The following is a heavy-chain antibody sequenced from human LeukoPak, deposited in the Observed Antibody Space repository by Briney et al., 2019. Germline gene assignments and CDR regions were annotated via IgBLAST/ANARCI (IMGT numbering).Heavy chain of an antibody. CDR2: IYHSGST. CDR3: ARGDSSGWYLDY. CDR1: GYSISSGYY. V-gene: IGHV4-38-2*01. Sequence: SETLSLTCAVSGYSISSGYYWGWIRQPPGKGLEWIGSIYHSGSTYYNPSLMSRVTISVDTSKNQFSLKLSSVTAADTAVYYCARGDSSGWYLDYWGQGTLVTVSS. J-gene: IGHJ4*02. D-gene: IGHD6-19*01.